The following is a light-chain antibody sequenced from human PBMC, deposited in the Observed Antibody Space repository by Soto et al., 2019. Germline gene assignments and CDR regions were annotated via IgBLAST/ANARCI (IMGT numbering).Light chain of an antibody. CDR1: SSNIGSNY. Sequence: QSVLTQPPSASGTPGQRVTISCSGSSSNIGSNYVYWYHQLPGTAPKLLIYNNNQRPSGVPDRFSGSTSDTSASLAISGLRSEDEADYYCAAWDDSLSGPVFGGGTQLTVL. CDR3: AAWDDSLSGPV. J-gene: IGLJ3*02. V-gene: IGLV1-47*02. CDR2: NNN.